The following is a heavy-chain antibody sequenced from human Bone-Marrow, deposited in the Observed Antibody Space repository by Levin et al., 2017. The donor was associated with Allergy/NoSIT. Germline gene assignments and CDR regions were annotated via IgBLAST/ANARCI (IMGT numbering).Heavy chain of an antibody. CDR3: ARSYRYCSGTNCHAFSFGV. CDR1: GGSVRSADYY. D-gene: IGHD2-2*01. J-gene: IGHJ3*01. Sequence: SQTLSLTCSVSGGSVRSADYYWSWIRQSPGKGLECIGYIYYSGSTYYNPSLQSRLSMSIDTSKRQFSLNLTSVIAADTGVYYCARSYRYCSGTNCHAFSFGVWGPGTTVTVSS. V-gene: IGHV4-30-4*01. CDR2: IYYSGST.